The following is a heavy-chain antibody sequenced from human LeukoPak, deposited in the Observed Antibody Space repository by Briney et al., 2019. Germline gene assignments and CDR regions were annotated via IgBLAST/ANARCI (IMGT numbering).Heavy chain of an antibody. CDR2: IKQDGSEK. Sequence: GGSLRLSCAVSGFTFSSYWMGWVRQAPGKGLEWVANIKQDGSEKYYVDSVKGRFTISRDNAKNSLYLQMNSLRAEDTAVYYCARATTAVAGTFGYYYYGMDVWGQGTTVTVSS. V-gene: IGHV3-7*01. J-gene: IGHJ6*02. CDR1: GFTFSSYW. D-gene: IGHD6-19*01. CDR3: ARATTAVAGTFGYYYYGMDV.